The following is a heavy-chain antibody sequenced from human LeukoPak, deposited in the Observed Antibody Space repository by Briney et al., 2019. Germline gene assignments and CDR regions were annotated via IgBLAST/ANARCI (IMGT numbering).Heavy chain of an antibody. CDR3: ARSVGATKFDY. V-gene: IGHV4-59*01. D-gene: IGHD1-26*01. Sequence: SETLSLTCTVSGGSISSYYWSWIRQPPGKRLEWIGYIYYSGSTNYNPSLKSRVTISVDTSKNQFSLKLSSVTAADTAVYYCARSVGATKFDYWGQGTLVTVSS. J-gene: IGHJ4*02. CDR1: GGSISSYY. CDR2: IYYSGST.